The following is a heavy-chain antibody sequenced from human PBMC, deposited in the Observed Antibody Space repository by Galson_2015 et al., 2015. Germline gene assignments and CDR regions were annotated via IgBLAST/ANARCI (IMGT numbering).Heavy chain of an antibody. CDR3: ARVGGRYSSGWFFQH. D-gene: IGHD6-19*01. CDR1: GGSISSYY. J-gene: IGHJ1*01. CDR2: IYYSGST. V-gene: IGHV4-59*01. Sequence: ETLSLTCTVSGGSISSYYWSWIRQPPGKGLERIGYIYYSGSTNYNPSLKSRVTISVDTSKNQFSLKLSSVTAADTAVYYCARVGGRYSSGWFFQHWGQGTLVTVSS.